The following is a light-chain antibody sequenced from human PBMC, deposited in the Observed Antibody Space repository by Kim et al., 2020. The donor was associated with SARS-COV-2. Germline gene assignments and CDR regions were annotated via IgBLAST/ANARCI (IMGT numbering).Light chain of an antibody. CDR3: QVWDSSSDHPV. V-gene: IGLV3-21*04. CDR1: NIGSKS. Sequence: PGKTARITCGGDNIGSKSVHWYQQKPGQAPVLVIYYDSDRPSGIPERFSGSNSGNTATLTISRVEAGDEADYYCQVWDSSSDHPVFGGGTQLTVL. J-gene: IGLJ3*02. CDR2: YDS.